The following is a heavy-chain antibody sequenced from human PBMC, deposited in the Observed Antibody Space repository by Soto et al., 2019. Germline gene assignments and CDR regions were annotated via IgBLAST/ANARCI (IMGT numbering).Heavy chain of an antibody. CDR2: ISYDGSNK. Sequence: LRLSCAASGFTFSSYGMHWVRQAPGKGLEWVAVISYDGSNKYYADSVKGRFTISRDNSKNTLYLQMNSLRAEDTAVYYYASWGDYFDYWGQGTLVTVSS. CDR1: GFTFSSYG. J-gene: IGHJ4*02. V-gene: IGHV3-30*03. CDR3: ASWGDYFDY. D-gene: IGHD7-27*01.